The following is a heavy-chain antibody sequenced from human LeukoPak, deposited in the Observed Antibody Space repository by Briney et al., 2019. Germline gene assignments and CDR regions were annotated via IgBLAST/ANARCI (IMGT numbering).Heavy chain of an antibody. V-gene: IGHV3-7*01. Sequence: PGGSLRLSCAASGFTFSSYWMSWVRQAPGKGLEWVAYIKQDGSEKYYVDSVKGRFTISRDNAKNSLYLQMNGLRAEDTAVYYCARRMTTVTAYFDYWGQGTLVTVSS. CDR3: ARRMTTVTAYFDY. CDR1: GFTFSSYW. J-gene: IGHJ4*02. D-gene: IGHD4-11*01. CDR2: IKQDGSEK.